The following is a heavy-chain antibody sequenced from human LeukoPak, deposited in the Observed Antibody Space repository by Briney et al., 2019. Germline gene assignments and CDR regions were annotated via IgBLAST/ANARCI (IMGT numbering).Heavy chain of an antibody. Sequence: PSETLSLTCTVSGGSISSYYWSWIRQPPGKGLEWIGYIYTSGSTNYNPSLKSRVTISVDTSNNQFSLKLSSVTAADTAVYYCARGRYYYDSSAEPLGFDPWGQGTLVTVSS. D-gene: IGHD3-22*01. V-gene: IGHV4-4*09. CDR2: IYTSGST. CDR3: ARGRYYYDSSAEPLGFDP. J-gene: IGHJ5*02. CDR1: GGSISSYY.